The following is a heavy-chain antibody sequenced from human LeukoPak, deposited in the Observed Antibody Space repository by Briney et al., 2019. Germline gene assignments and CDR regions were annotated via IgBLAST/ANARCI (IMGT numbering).Heavy chain of an antibody. CDR1: GFTFCDYY. V-gene: IGHV3-11*05. CDR3: ARVLVKDIVVVVAATALDF. J-gene: IGHJ4*02. CDR2: ISSSSNYT. D-gene: IGHD2-15*01. Sequence: GGSLRLSCAASGFTFCDYYMSCMGQAPGNQPEGFSYISSSSNYTNYADTAKGRSTISRDNAKNSLYLQMNSLRAEDTAVYYCARVLVKDIVVVVAATALDFWGQGTLVTVSS.